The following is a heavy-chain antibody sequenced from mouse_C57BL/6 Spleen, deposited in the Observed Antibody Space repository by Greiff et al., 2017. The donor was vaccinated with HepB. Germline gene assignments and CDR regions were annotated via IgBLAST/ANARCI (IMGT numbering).Heavy chain of an antibody. Sequence: VQLQQSGAELVKPGASVKISCKASGYAFSSYWMNWVKQRPGKGLEWIGQIYPGDGDTNYNGKFKGKATLTADKSSSTAYMQLSSLTSEDSAVYFCARGVAPYYFDYWGQGTTLTVSS. D-gene: IGHD1-1*01. V-gene: IGHV1-80*01. J-gene: IGHJ2*01. CDR1: GYAFSSYW. CDR2: IYPGDGDT. CDR3: ARGVAPYYFDY.